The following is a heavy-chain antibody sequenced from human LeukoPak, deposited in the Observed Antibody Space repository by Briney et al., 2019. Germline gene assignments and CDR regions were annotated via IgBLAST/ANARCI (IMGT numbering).Heavy chain of an antibody. CDR2: ISGSGGST. Sequence: GVLRLSCAASGFTFSSYAMSWVRQAPGKGLEWVSAISGSGGSTYYADSVKGRFTISRDNSKNTLYLQMNSLRAEDTAVYYCAKVGYYDFWSGYSRFDYWGQGTLVTVSS. V-gene: IGHV3-23*01. CDR1: GFTFSSYA. J-gene: IGHJ4*02. D-gene: IGHD3-3*01. CDR3: AKVGYYDFWSGYSRFDY.